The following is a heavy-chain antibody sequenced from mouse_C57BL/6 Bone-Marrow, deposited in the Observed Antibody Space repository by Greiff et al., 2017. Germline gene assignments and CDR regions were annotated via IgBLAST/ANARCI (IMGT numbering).Heavy chain of an antibody. CDR1: GFTFSSYG. V-gene: IGHV5-6*02. Sequence: EVKLVESGGDLVKPGGSLKLSCAASGFTFSSYGMSWVRQTPDKRLEWVATISSGGSYTYYPDSVKGRFTISRDNAKNTLYLQMSSLKSEDTAMYYCERRGGVTVFFDYWGQGTTLTVSS. CDR2: ISSGGSYT. J-gene: IGHJ2*01. D-gene: IGHD2-1*01. CDR3: ERRGGVTVFFDY.